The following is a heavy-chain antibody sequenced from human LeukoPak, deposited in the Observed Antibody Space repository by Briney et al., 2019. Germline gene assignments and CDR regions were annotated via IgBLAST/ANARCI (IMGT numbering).Heavy chain of an antibody. Sequence: GGSLRLSCAASGFTFSSYEMQWVRQAPGKGLEWVSYISHSGGTTYYADSVKGRFTISRDSAKNSLYLQMNSLRAEDTAVYYCARWRVGMDVWGQGTTVTVSS. CDR3: ARWRVGMDV. V-gene: IGHV3-48*03. J-gene: IGHJ6*02. CDR1: GFTFSSYE. CDR2: ISHSGGTT. D-gene: IGHD6-13*01.